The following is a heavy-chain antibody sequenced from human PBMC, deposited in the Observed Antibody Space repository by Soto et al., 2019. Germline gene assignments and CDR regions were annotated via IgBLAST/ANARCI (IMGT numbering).Heavy chain of an antibody. Sequence: QVQLVQSGAEVKKHGASVKVSCKDSGYTFTSYDINWVRQATGQGLEWMGWMNPNSGNTGYAQKFQGRVTMTRNTSISTAYMELSSLRSEDTAVYYCAREHSSSWRFDYWGQGTLVTVSS. CDR1: GYTFTSYD. V-gene: IGHV1-8*01. D-gene: IGHD6-13*01. CDR3: AREHSSSWRFDY. CDR2: MNPNSGNT. J-gene: IGHJ4*02.